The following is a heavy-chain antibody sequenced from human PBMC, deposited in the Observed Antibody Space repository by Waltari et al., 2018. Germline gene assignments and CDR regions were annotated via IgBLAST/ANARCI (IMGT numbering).Heavy chain of an antibody. CDR1: GGTFSSYA. V-gene: IGHV1-69*14. Sequence: QVQLVQSGAEVKKPGSSVKVSCKASGGTFSSYAISWVRQAPGKGLEWMGGIIPIFGTANYAQKFQGRVTITADKSTSTAYMELSSLRSEDTAVYYCARATYCSSTSCSRYYYCYYMDVWGKGTTVTVSS. CDR3: ARATYCSSTSCSRYYYCYYMDV. CDR2: IIPIFGTA. J-gene: IGHJ6*03. D-gene: IGHD2-2*01.